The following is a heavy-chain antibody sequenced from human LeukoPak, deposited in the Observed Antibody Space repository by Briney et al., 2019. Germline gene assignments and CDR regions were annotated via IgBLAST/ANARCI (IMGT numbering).Heavy chain of an antibody. D-gene: IGHD5-18*01. CDR3: ARGPHTAMAYDY. J-gene: IGHJ4*02. CDR1: GGTFSSYA. V-gene: IGHV1-69*05. Sequence: SVKVSCKXSGGTFSSYAISWVRQAPGQGLEWMGRIIPIFGTANYAQKFQGRVTITTDESTSTAYMELSSLRSEDTAVYYCARGPHTAMAYDYWGQGTLVTVSS. CDR2: IIPIFGTA.